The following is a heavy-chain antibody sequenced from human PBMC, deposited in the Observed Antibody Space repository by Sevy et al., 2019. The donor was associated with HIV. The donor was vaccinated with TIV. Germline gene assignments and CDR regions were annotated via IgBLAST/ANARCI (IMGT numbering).Heavy chain of an antibody. Sequence: ASMKVSCKASGYTFTTYYIHWVRQAPGQGLEWMGLIDPSGSTRYAQKFQGRVSMTGATSTTTPYMELRSLTSEDTAVYYCARDRDLSGSYLEYYYYAMDVWGQGTTVTVSS. D-gene: IGHD1-26*01. V-gene: IGHV1-46*01. CDR1: GYTFTTYY. J-gene: IGHJ6*02. CDR2: IDPSGST. CDR3: ARDRDLSGSYLEYYYYAMDV.